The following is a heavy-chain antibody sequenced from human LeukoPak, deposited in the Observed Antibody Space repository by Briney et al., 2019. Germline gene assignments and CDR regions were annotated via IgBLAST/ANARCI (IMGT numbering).Heavy chain of an antibody. J-gene: IGHJ6*02. D-gene: IGHD5-24*01. CDR3: ASPEMARDGTYAMDV. CDR1: GFTVSSNY. CDR2: IYSGGST. Sequence: GGSLRLSCAASGFTVSSNYMSWVRQAPGKGLEWVSVIYSGGSTYYADSVKGRFTISRDNSKNTLYLQMNSLRAEDTAVYYCASPEMARDGTYAMDVWGQGTMVTVSS. V-gene: IGHV3-66*01.